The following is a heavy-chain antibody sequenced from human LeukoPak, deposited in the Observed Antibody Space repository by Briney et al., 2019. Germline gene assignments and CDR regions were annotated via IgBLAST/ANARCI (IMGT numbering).Heavy chain of an antibody. CDR3: ARGGLGYCSSTSCYGWDYYYYYGMDV. D-gene: IGHD2-2*01. CDR1: GYTFISYD. J-gene: IGHJ6*02. Sequence: GASVKVSCKASGYTFISYDINWVRQATGQGLEWMGWMNPNSGNTGYAQKFQGRVTMTRNTSISTAYMELSSLRSEDTAVYYCARGGLGYCSSTSCYGWDYYYYYGMDVWGQGTTVTVSS. V-gene: IGHV1-8*01. CDR2: MNPNSGNT.